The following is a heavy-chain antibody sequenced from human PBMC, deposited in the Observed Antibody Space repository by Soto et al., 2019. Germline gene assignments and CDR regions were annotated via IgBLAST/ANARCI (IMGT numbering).Heavy chain of an antibody. D-gene: IGHD6-6*01. J-gene: IGHJ4*02. Sequence: GASVKVSCKASGYTFTSYAIHWVRQAPGQRLEWMGWINAGNGNTKYSQKFQGRVTITRDTSASTAYMELSSLRSEDTAVYYCARGWSSSSFFTRDRPPKDYWGQGTLVTVSS. CDR2: INAGNGNT. CDR3: ARGWSSSSFFTRDRPPKDY. CDR1: GYTFTSYA. V-gene: IGHV1-3*01.